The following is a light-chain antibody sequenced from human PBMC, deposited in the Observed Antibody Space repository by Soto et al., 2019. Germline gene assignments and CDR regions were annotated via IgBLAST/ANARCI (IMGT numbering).Light chain of an antibody. CDR2: DAS. CDR1: QSVSTY. V-gene: IGKV3-11*01. CDR3: QQRSNWIT. J-gene: IGKJ5*01. Sequence: EIVLTQSPATLSLSPGERATLSCRASQSVSTYLGWYQQKPGQAPRLLIYDASNRATGIPARFSGSGSGTDFTLTIISLEPEDFAVYYCQQRSNWITFGQGTRLEIQ.